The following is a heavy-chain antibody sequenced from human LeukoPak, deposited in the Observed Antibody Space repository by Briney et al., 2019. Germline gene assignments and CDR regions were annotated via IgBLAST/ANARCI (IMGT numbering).Heavy chain of an antibody. J-gene: IGHJ4*02. V-gene: IGHV4-59*08. CDR2: IYYSGST. Sequence: SVTLSLTCTVSGGSMSSYYWSWLRQPPGKGLEWIGFIYYSGSTHYKSSLKSRVTISVDTSKNQFSLRLSSVTAADTAVYYCARHSGSSPHYFDYWGQGTLVTASS. CDR1: GGSMSSYY. CDR3: ARHSGSSPHYFDY. D-gene: IGHD1-26*01.